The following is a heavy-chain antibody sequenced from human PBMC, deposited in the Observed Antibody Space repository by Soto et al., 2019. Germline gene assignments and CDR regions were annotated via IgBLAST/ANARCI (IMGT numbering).Heavy chain of an antibody. Sequence: SETLSLTCTVSGGSISSSSYYWGWIRQPPGKGLEWIGSIYYSGSTYYNPSLKSRVTISVDTSKNQFSLKLSSVTAADTAVYYCAEGYCSGGSCYLDAFDIWGQGTMVTVSS. CDR1: GGSISSSSYY. D-gene: IGHD2-15*01. CDR2: IYYSGST. J-gene: IGHJ3*02. V-gene: IGHV4-39*01. CDR3: AEGYCSGGSCYLDAFDI.